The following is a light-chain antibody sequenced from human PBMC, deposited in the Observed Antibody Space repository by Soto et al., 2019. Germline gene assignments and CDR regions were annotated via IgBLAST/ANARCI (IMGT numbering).Light chain of an antibody. CDR1: QSVSSY. J-gene: IGKJ4*01. V-gene: IGKV3-11*01. Sequence: EIVLTQSPATLSLSPGETATLSCRASQSVSSYLAWYQQKPGQAPRLLIYDASDRATGIPARFGGSGSGTAFPLTISSLEPEDFAVYYCQQWVNWPLLTLGGGTKVEPK. CDR2: DAS. CDR3: QQWVNWPLLT.